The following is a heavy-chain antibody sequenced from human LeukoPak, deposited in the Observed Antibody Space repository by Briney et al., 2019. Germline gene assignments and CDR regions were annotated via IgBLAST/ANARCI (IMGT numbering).Heavy chain of an antibody. Sequence: SETLSLACTVSGGSISSSDYYWGWIRQPPGRGLEWIGSIYYSGSTYYSPSLKSRVTISVDTSKNQFSLKLSSLTAADTAVYYCASKRSGSYSGFFDYWGQGTLVTVSS. CDR3: ASKRSGSYSGFFDY. CDR1: GGSISSSDYY. D-gene: IGHD3-22*01. V-gene: IGHV4-39*01. CDR2: IYYSGST. J-gene: IGHJ4*02.